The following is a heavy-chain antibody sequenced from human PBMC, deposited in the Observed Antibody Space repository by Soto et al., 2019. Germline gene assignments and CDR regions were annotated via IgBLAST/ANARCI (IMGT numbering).Heavy chain of an antibody. V-gene: IGHV1-69*13. J-gene: IGHJ3*02. Sequence: GASVKVACKASGGTFSSYAIRWVRQAPGQGLEWMGGIIPIFGTANYAQKFQGRVTITADESTSTAYMELSSLRSEDTAVYYCARGRWYYDSSGPFDAFDIWGQGTMVTVSS. D-gene: IGHD3-22*01. CDR1: GGTFSSYA. CDR3: ARGRWYYDSSGPFDAFDI. CDR2: IIPIFGTA.